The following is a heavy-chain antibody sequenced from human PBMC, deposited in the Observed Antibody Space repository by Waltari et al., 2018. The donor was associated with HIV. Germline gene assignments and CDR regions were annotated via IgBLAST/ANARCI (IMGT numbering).Heavy chain of an antibody. D-gene: IGHD6-13*01. V-gene: IGHV3-33*01. Sequence: QVQLVASGGGVVQPGRSLRLSCAASGFTFRSYGLHGVRQAPGKGLEWVAVIWYDGSNKYYADSVKGRFTISRDNSKNTLYLQMNSLRAEDTAVYYCARDTAAAGPYYYYYGMDVWGQGTTVTVSS. J-gene: IGHJ6*02. CDR1: GFTFRSYG. CDR2: IWYDGSNK. CDR3: ARDTAAAGPYYYYYGMDV.